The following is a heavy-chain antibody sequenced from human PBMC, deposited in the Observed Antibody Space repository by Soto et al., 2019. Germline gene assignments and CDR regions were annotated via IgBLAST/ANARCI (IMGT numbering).Heavy chain of an antibody. CDR2: MNPNSGNT. J-gene: IGHJ3*02. CDR3: ASPARNYDFWSGYSFDI. D-gene: IGHD3-3*01. Sequence: QVQLVQSGAEVKKPGASVKVSCKASGYTFTSYDINWVRQATGQGLEWMGWMNPNSGNTGYAQKFQGRVTMTRNTPITTAYMELSSLRSEATAVYYCASPARNYDFWSGYSFDIWGQGTMVTVSS. V-gene: IGHV1-8*01. CDR1: GYTFTSYD.